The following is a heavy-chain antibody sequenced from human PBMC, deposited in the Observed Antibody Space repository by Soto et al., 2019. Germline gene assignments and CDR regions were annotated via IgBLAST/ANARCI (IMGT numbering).Heavy chain of an antibody. CDR1: VFTMSCSV. CDR2: MRSKTNNYAT. CDR3: TDGVAS. D-gene: IGHD2-15*01. Sequence: EMQLVESGGGLVQPGGSLKLSCEASVFTMSCSVMHWVRQASGKGLEWLGRMRSKTNNYATAYAASVKGRFAVSRDDSKNTAYLQMNSLKMEDTAVYYCTDGVASWGQGTQVTVSS. V-gene: IGHV3-73*02. J-gene: IGHJ5*02.